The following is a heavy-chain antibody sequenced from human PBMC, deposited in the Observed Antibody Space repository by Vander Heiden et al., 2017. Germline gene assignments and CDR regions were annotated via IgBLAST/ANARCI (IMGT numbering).Heavy chain of an antibody. CDR2: ISYDGSNK. CDR3: ARDNARQWQLPGGFDY. CDR1: EFAFGSYA. Sequence: QVQLVESGGGVVKTGRSPRLSCAGTEFAFGSYAMHWVRQAPGKGLEWVAVISYDGSNKYYADSVKGRFTISRDNSKNTLYLQMNSLRAEDTAVYYCARDNARQWQLPGGFDYWGQGTLVTVSS. V-gene: IGHV3-30*01. D-gene: IGHD6-19*01. J-gene: IGHJ4*02.